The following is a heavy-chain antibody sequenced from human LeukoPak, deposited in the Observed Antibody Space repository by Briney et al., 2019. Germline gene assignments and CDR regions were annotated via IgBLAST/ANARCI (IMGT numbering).Heavy chain of an antibody. D-gene: IGHD6-13*01. V-gene: IGHV4-59*12. CDR1: GRSISSYY. CDR2: IYYNGST. Sequence: SETLSLTCTVSGRSISSYYWNWIRQPPGKGLEWIGFIYYNGSTNYNPSLKSRVTVSVDTSKNQFSLKLSSLTAADTAVYYCAREVGAAAGTIDYWGQGTRVTVSS. CDR3: AREVGAAAGTIDY. J-gene: IGHJ4*02.